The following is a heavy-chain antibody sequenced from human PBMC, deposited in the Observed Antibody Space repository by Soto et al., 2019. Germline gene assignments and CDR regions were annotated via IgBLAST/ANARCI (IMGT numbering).Heavy chain of an antibody. CDR3: ASDPYSTIAGK. D-gene: IGHD6-13*01. Sequence: EDHLVESGGGLVQAGGALRLSCAASGFSVSTYYMGWVRQAPGKGLEWLSIIYSGGDTYYADSVKGRFTISRDNSTNTLYFQMNSLRDEDTAVYYCASDPYSTIAGKWGQGTLVTVSS. J-gene: IGHJ4*02. V-gene: IGHV3-66*01. CDR2: IYSGGDT. CDR1: GFSVSTYY.